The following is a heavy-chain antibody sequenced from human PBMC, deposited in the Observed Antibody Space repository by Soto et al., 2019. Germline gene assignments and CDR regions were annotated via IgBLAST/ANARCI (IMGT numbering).Heavy chain of an antibody. CDR3: ANPYPGDLDY. V-gene: IGHV3-23*01. J-gene: IGHJ4*02. CDR1: GLAFSSYA. CDR2: VTGSGGNT. Sequence: GGALRLSCSASGLAFSSYAMNWVRPAPGKGLEWVSSVTGSGGNTYYADSVKGRFTISRDNSKNTLYLQMNSLRAADTAIHSCANPYPGDLDYWGQGTLVTVSS.